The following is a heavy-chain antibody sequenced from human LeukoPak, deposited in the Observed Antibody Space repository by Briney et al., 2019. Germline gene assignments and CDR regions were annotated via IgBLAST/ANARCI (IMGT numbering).Heavy chain of an antibody. CDR3: AKDTVKVTTIRRVPHYMDV. J-gene: IGHJ6*03. Sequence: GGSLRLSCAASGFTFSSYGMSWVRQAPGKGLEWVSAISGSGGSTYYADSVKGRFTVSRDNAKNSLFLQMNSLRAEDTAVYYCAKDTVKVTTIRRVPHYMDVWGKGTTVTISS. D-gene: IGHD5-12*01. CDR1: GFTFSSYG. CDR2: ISGSGGST. V-gene: IGHV3-23*01.